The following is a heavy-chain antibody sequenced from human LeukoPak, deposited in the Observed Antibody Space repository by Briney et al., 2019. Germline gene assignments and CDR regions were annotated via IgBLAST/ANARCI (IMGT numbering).Heavy chain of an antibody. CDR1: GGSISSYY. V-gene: IGHV4-4*07. D-gene: IGHD3-3*01. CDR2: IYTSGST. CDR3: ARNDFWSGYIVSDY. Sequence: SETLSLTCTVSGGSISSYYWSWIRQPAGKGLEWIGRIYTSGSTNYNPSLKSRVTMSVDTSKNQFSLKLSSVTAADTAVYYCARNDFWSGYIVSDYWGQGTLVTVSS. J-gene: IGHJ4*02.